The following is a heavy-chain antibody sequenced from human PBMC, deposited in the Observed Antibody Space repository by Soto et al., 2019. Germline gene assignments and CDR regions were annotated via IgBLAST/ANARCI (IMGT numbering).Heavy chain of an antibody. J-gene: IGHJ4*02. D-gene: IGHD3-3*01. CDR2: ISYDGSNK. CDR1: GFTFSSYA. V-gene: IGHV3-30*04. Sequence: GGSLRLSCAASGFTFSSYAMHWVRQAPGKGLEWVAVISYDGSNKYYADSVKGRFTISRDNSKNTLYLQMNSLRAEDTAVYYCARDRGTNNYDFWSGYYDYWGQGTLVTVSS. CDR3: ARDRGTNNYDFWSGYYDY.